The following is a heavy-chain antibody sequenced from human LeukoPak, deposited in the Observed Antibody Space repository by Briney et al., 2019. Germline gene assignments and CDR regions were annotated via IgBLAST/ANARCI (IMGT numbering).Heavy chain of an antibody. CDR3: ASRYFDWLFPSEYFQH. D-gene: IGHD3-9*01. V-gene: IGHV4-38-2*02. CDR2: IYHSGST. CDR1: GYSISSGYY. J-gene: IGHJ1*01. Sequence: SETLSLTCTVSGYSISSGYYWGWIRQPPGKGLEWIGSIYHSGSTYYNPSLKSRVTISVDTSKNQFSLKLSSVTAADTAVYYCASRYFDWLFPSEYFQHWGQGTLVTVSS.